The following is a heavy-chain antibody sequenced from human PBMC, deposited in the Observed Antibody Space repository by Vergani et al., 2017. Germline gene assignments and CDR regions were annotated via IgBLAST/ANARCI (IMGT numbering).Heavy chain of an antibody. D-gene: IGHD3-3*01. J-gene: IGHJ5*02. CDR1: GGSISSGGYY. Sequence: QVQLQESGPGLVKPSQTLSLTCTVSGGSISSGGYYWSWIRQHPGKGLEWIGYIYYSGSTYYNPSLKSRVTISVYTSKNQFSLKLSSVTAADTAVYYCARVDYDFWMGGFDPWGQGTLVTVSS. CDR2: IYYSGST. CDR3: ARVDYDFWMGGFDP. V-gene: IGHV4-31*03.